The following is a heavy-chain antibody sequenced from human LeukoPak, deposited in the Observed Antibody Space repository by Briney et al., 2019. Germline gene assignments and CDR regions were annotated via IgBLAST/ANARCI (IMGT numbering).Heavy chain of an antibody. CDR2: IYYSGST. J-gene: IGHJ6*03. CDR3: ASEGYGSGSSHFMDL. Sequence: PSETLSLTCTVSGGSISSYYWSWIRQPPGKGLEWIGYIYYSGSTNYNPSLKSRATMSADMSKNQFSLKLTSVTAADTAVYYCASEGYGSGSSHFMDLRGTGTTVTVSS. D-gene: IGHD3-10*01. V-gene: IGHV4-59*01. CDR1: GGSISSYY.